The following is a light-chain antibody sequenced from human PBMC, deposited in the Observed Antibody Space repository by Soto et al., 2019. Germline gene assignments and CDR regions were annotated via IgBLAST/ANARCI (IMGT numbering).Light chain of an antibody. V-gene: IGKV3-20*01. Sequence: EILLTQSPGTLSLSPGDRVTLSCRASQTLTNSFLAWYQQKPGQTPRLLIYGASIRATDIPDRFSGSGSGTDFTLTISRLEPEDFAVYFCQQYGRLPLSFGGGTKVEIK. CDR2: GAS. J-gene: IGKJ4*01. CDR3: QQYGRLPLS. CDR1: QTLTNSF.